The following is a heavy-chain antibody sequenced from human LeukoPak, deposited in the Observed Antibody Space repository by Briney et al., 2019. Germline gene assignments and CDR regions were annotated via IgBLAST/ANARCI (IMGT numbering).Heavy chain of an antibody. J-gene: IGHJ4*02. Sequence: GESLKISCKGSGYSLTTYWIAWLRQMPGKGLEWMGIIYPGDSETRYNPSFQGQVTISADKSISTAYLQCSSLRASDTAIYYCARGSRWFFDYWGQGTLVTVSS. CDR2: IYPGDSET. D-gene: IGHD6-13*01. V-gene: IGHV5-51*01. CDR1: GYSLTTYW. CDR3: ARGSRWFFDY.